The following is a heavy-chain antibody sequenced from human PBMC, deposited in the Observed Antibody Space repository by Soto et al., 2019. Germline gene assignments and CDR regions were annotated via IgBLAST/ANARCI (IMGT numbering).Heavy chain of an antibody. V-gene: IGHV4-39*01. CDR1: GGSISRSSYY. J-gene: IGHJ6*02. CDR2: IYYSGST. D-gene: IGHD6-19*01. Sequence: SETLCLTCTFSGGSISRSSYYLGCIRQPPVNVLEWIGSIYYSGSTYYNPSLKSRVTISVDTSKNQFSLKLSSVTAADTAVYYCARQGIAVAGDYYYYGMDVWGQGTTVTVSS. CDR3: ARQGIAVAGDYYYYGMDV.